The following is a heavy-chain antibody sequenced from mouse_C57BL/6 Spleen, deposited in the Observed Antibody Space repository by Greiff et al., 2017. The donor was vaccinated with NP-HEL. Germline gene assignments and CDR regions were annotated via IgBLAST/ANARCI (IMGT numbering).Heavy chain of an antibody. CDR2: IDPSDSYT. V-gene: IGHV1-69*01. CDR3: ARGIYYGKGDYAMDY. J-gene: IGHJ4*01. Sequence: QVQLQQPGAELVMPGASVKLSCKASGYTFTRYWMHWVKQRPGQGLEWIGEIDPSDSYTNYNQKFKGKSTLTVDKSSSTAYMQLSSLTSEDSAVYYCARGIYYGKGDYAMDYWGQGTSVTVSS. CDR1: GYTFTRYW. D-gene: IGHD2-1*01.